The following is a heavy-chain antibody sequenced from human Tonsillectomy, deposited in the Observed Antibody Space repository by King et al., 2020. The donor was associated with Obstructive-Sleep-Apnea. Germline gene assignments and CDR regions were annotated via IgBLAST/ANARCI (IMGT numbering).Heavy chain of an antibody. CDR3: ERIRGRGFGVNFDY. CDR1: GFSLSNARMG. Sequence: HVTLKESGPVLVKPTETLTLTCTVSGFSLSNARMGVSWIRQPPGKALEWLAHIFSNDEKSYSTSLKSRLTISKDTSKSQVVLTMTNMDPVDTATYYCERIRGRGFGVNFDYWGQGTLVTVSS. J-gene: IGHJ4*02. CDR2: IFSNDEK. V-gene: IGHV2-26*01. D-gene: IGHD3-10*01.